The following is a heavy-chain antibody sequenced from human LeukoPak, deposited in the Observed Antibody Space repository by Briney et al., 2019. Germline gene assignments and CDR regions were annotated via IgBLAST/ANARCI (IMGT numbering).Heavy chain of an antibody. Sequence: PGGSLRLSCAASGFTFSDYYLSWIRQAPGKGLEWGSSISTSGSTIYYADSVKGRFTISRDNAKKSLYLQMNSLRAEDTAVYYCARHIYADSSDCGNWFDPWGRGTLVTVSS. J-gene: IGHJ5*02. CDR2: ISTSGSTI. CDR1: GFTFSDYY. V-gene: IGHV3-11*04. CDR3: ARHIYADSSDCGNWFDP. D-gene: IGHD3-22*01.